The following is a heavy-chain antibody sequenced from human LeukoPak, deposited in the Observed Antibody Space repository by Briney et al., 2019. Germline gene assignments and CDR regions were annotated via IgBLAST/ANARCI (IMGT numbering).Heavy chain of an antibody. Sequence: SETLSLTRTVSGGSISTSFWTWIRQPAGKGLEWIGRIYTSGSTNYNPSLNSRVTISEDTSKNQFYLNLSSVTAADTAVYYCARRYYYNLGSFPFDFWGQGTLVTVSS. CDR3: ARRYYYNLGSFPFDF. D-gene: IGHD3-10*01. CDR1: GGSISTSF. CDR2: IYTSGST. J-gene: IGHJ4*02. V-gene: IGHV4-4*07.